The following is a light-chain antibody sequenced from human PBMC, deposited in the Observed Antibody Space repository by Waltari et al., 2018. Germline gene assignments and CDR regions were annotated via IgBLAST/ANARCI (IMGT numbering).Light chain of an antibody. CDR3: QSYDKSLSGVV. V-gene: IGLV1-40*01. Sequence: QSVLTQPPSVSGAPGQRVTISCTGSSPNIGTGYDVHWYQHLPGTAPKLLIYGNNNRPSGVPDRFSGSKSGTSASLAITGLQAEDEADYYCQSYDKSLSGVVFGGGTKLTVV. CDR1: SPNIGTGYD. J-gene: IGLJ2*01. CDR2: GNN.